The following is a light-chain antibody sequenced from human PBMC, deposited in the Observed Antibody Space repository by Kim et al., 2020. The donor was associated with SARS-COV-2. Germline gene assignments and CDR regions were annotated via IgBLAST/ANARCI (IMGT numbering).Light chain of an antibody. CDR3: QHYYNWPPYT. Sequence: VSPGERAPLSCRASQSVGSNVAWFQQKLGQAPRLLIYGASTRATDTPPRFSGSGSETEFTLTITSLQSEDFAVYFCQHYYNWPPYTFGQGTKLEI. V-gene: IGKV3-15*01. CDR1: QSVGSN. CDR2: GAS. J-gene: IGKJ2*01.